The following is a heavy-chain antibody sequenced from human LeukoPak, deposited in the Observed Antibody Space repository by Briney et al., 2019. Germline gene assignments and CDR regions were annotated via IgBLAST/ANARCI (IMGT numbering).Heavy chain of an antibody. J-gene: IGHJ4*02. Sequence: ASVKVSCKASGYTFISYGISWVRQAPGQGLEWMGWISGYNGNTNYARKLQGRVTMTTDTSTSTAYMELRSLRSDDTAVYYCARESPPYGFANWGQGTLVTVSS. D-gene: IGHD3-10*01. CDR1: GYTFISYG. V-gene: IGHV1-18*01. CDR2: ISGYNGNT. CDR3: ARESPPYGFAN.